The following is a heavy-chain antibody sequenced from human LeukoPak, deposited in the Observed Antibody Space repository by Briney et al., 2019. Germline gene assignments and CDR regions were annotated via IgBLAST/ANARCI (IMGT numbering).Heavy chain of an antibody. V-gene: IGHV3-66*01. D-gene: IGHD5-18*01. CDR2: IYSGGST. J-gene: IGHJ4*02. CDR3: ASENSYGFYFGY. Sequence: GGSLRLSCAASGFTVSSNYMSWVRQAPGKGLEWVSVIYSGGSTYYADSVKGRFTISRDNSKNTLYLQMNSLRAEDTAVYYCASENSYGFYFGYWGQGALVTVSS. CDR1: GFTVSSNY.